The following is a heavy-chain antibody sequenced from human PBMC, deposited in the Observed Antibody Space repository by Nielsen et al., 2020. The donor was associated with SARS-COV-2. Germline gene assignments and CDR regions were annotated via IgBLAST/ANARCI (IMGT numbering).Heavy chain of an antibody. CDR2: ISAYNGNT. V-gene: IGHV1-18*01. CDR1: GYTFTSYG. Sequence: ASVKVSCKASGYTFTSYGISWVRQAPGQGLEWMGWISAYNGNTNYAQKLQGRVTMTTDTSTSTAYMELRSLRSDDTAVYYCARAASANYYYYYGMDVWGQGTTVTVSS. CDR3: ARAASANYYYYYGMDV. J-gene: IGHJ6*02.